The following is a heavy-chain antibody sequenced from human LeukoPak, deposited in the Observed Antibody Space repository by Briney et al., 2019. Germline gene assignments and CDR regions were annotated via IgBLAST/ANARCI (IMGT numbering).Heavy chain of an antibody. CDR2: IYSGGST. CDR1: GFTVSSNY. CDR3: ARAYCGGDCYNYDAFDI. V-gene: IGHV3-53*01. Sequence: TGGSLRLSCAASGFTVSSNYMSWVRQAPGKGLEWVSVIYSGGSTYYADSVKGRFTISRDNSKNTLYLQMNSLRAEDTAVYYCARAYCGGDCYNYDAFDIWGQGTMVTVSS. D-gene: IGHD2-21*02. J-gene: IGHJ3*02.